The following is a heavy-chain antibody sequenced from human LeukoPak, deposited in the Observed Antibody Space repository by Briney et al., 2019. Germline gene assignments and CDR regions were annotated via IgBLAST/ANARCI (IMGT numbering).Heavy chain of an antibody. CDR3: ARSLTTLTYEGY. Sequence: GGSLRLSCAASGFTFSSYMMNWVRQAPGKGLEWVSSINSGSTYTYYTESVKGRFTVSRDSAKNSLFLQMNSLRAEDTAIYYCARSLTTLTYEGYWGQGTLVTVSS. CDR2: INSGSTYT. D-gene: IGHD1-1*01. CDR1: GFTFSSYM. J-gene: IGHJ4*02. V-gene: IGHV3-21*01.